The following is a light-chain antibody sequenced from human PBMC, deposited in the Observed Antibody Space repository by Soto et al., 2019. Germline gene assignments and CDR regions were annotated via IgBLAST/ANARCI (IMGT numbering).Light chain of an antibody. J-gene: IGKJ1*01. CDR1: QGISSY. Sequence: AIRMTQSPSSLSASTGDRVTITCRASQGISSYLAWYQQKPGKAPKLLIYAASSLQSGVPSRFSGSGSGTDFTLTISSLQPEDFATYYCQQSYSTPRTFXQGTKVDIK. V-gene: IGKV1-8*01. CDR2: AAS. CDR3: QQSYSTPRT.